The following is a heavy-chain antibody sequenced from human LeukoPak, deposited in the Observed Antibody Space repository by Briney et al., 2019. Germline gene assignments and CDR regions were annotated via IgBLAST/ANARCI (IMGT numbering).Heavy chain of an antibody. D-gene: IGHD2-15*01. CDR3: ARAAVAATRHSPGRYYYYGMDV. J-gene: IGHJ6*04. CDR2: INHSGST. CDR1: GGSFSGYY. Sequence: SETLSLTCAVYGGSFSGYYWSWIRQPPGKGLEWIGGINHSGSTNYNPSLKSRVTISVDTSKNQFSLKLSSVTAADTAVYYCARAAVAATRHSPGRYYYYGMDVWGKGTTVTVSS. V-gene: IGHV4-34*01.